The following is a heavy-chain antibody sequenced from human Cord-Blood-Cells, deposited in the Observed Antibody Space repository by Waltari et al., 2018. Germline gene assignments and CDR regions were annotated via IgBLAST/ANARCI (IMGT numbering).Heavy chain of an antibody. V-gene: IGHV4-34*01. D-gene: IGHD3-22*01. CDR1: GGSFSGYY. CDR2: INNSGST. J-gene: IGHJ6*02. Sequence: QVQLQQWGAGLLKLSETLSLTCAVYGGSFSGYYWSWIRQPPGTGQEWIGEINNSGSTNYNPSLKSRVTISVDTSKNQFSLKLSSVTAADTAVYYCARGGGYYYDSSGYYYYYGMDVWGQGTTVTVSS. CDR3: ARGGGYYYDSSGYYYYYGMDV.